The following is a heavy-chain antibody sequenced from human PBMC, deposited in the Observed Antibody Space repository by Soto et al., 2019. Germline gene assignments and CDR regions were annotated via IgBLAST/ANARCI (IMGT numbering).Heavy chain of an antibody. CDR1: GFTFDDHG. CDR2: ISWNSGSI. V-gene: IGHV3-9*01. J-gene: IGHJ4*02. Sequence: EVDLVESGGGLAQPGRSLRLSCVASGFTFDDHGMHWVRQIPGRGLEWVSGISWNSGSIGYAESVKGRFTIFRDNAKNSLYLEMNSLRQEDTALYYCVRDTSSGWHLKDHWGQGVQV. CDR3: VRDTSSGWHLKDH. D-gene: IGHD3-9*01.